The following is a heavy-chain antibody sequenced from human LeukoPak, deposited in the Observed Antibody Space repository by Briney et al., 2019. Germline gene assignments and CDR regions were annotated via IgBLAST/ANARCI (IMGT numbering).Heavy chain of an antibody. Sequence: PGGSLRLSCAASGFTVSSNYMSWVRQAPGKGLEWVSVIYSGGSTYYADSVKGRFTISRDDSKNTLYLQMNSLRAEDTAVYYCARSPMVRGVEYWGQGTLVTVSS. CDR3: ARSPMVRGVEY. J-gene: IGHJ4*02. D-gene: IGHD3-10*01. CDR1: GFTVSSNY. V-gene: IGHV3-53*01. CDR2: IYSGGST.